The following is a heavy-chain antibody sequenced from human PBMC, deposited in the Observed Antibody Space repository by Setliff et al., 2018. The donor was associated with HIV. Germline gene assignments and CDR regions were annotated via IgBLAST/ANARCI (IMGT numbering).Heavy chain of an antibody. CDR2: IYHDGST. D-gene: IGHD3-10*01. CDR1: GDSISSDFY. J-gene: IGHJ5*02. CDR3: ARRDLTSAPT. Sequence: SETLSLTCTVSGDSISSDFYWGWIRQPPGKGLEWIGSIYHDGSTYYNPSLKSRVTISADTSKNHFSLRLNSATAADTAVYYCARRDLTSAPTWGQGTLVTVSS. V-gene: IGHV4-38-2*02.